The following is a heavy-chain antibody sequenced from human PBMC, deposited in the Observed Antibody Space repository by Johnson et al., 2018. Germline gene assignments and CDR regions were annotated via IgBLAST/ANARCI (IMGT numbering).Heavy chain of an antibody. CDR1: GGSINSYY. J-gene: IGHJ4*02. V-gene: IGHV4-59*01. CDR3: VMSYYYDTSGYWVYYFDY. D-gene: IGHD3-22*01. CDR2: ISYRGST. Sequence: QVQLQESGPGLVKHSETLSLTCTVSGGSINSYYWTWIRQTPGKGLEWIGYISYRGSTSYNPSLKSRVTISLDTSHNQFSLNLSSVTAADPAVYYCVMSYYYDTSGYWVYYFDYWGQGTLVTVSS.